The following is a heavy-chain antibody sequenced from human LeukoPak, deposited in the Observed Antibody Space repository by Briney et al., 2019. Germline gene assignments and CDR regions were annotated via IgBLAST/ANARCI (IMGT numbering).Heavy chain of an antibody. CDR3: ARDPILVRGYFDY. D-gene: IGHD3-10*01. CDR1: GFTFGNYA. CDR2: ISFDGSNK. J-gene: IGHJ4*02. Sequence: GGSLRLSCAVSGFTFGNYAIHWVRQAPGKGLEWVALISFDGSNKYYADSVKGRFTISRDNSENTLHLQMNSLRPEDTAIYYCARDPILVRGYFDYWGQGTLVTVSS. V-gene: IGHV3-30-3*01.